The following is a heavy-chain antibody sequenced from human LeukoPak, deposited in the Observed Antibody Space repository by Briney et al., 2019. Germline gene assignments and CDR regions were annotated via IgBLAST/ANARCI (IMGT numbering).Heavy chain of an antibody. V-gene: IGHV3-23*01. CDR3: ARGQEFDDGVFDS. J-gene: IGHJ4*02. CDR2: IAPSGLNT. D-gene: IGHD1-1*01. Sequence: LTGGSLRLSCAASGFMFRDAAMTWVRQAPGKGLEWVSLIAPSGLNTYYADSVKGRFTISRDNSKNTVYLQMDSLRVEDTAIYYCARGQEFDDGVFDSWGQGTLVTVSS. CDR1: GFMFRDAA.